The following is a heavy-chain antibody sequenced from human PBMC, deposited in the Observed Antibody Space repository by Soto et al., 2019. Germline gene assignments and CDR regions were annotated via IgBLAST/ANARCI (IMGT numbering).Heavy chain of an antibody. CDR1: GFTFSSYA. J-gene: IGHJ4*02. CDR3: GRRFLEWLLIDY. D-gene: IGHD3-3*01. Sequence: GSLRLSCAASGFTFSSYAMSWVRQAPGKGLEWVSAISGSGGSTYYADSVKGRFTISRDNSKNTLYLQMNSLRAEDTAVYYCGRRFLEWLLIDYWGQGTLVTVSS. CDR2: ISGSGGST. V-gene: IGHV3-23*01.